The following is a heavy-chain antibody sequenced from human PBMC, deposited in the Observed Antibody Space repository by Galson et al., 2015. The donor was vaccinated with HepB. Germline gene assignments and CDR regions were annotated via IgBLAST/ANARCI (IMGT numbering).Heavy chain of an antibody. D-gene: IGHD3-22*01. Sequence: QVQLQESGPGLVKPSETLSLTCTVSGGSISSYYWSWIRQPPGKGLECIGYIYYSGSTNYNPSLKSRVTISVDTSKNQFSLKLSSVTAADTAVYYCARRGYSSAYYDAFDIWGQGTMVTVSS. J-gene: IGHJ3*02. CDR3: ARRGYSSAYYDAFDI. CDR2: IYYSGST. V-gene: IGHV4-59*08. CDR1: GGSISSYY.